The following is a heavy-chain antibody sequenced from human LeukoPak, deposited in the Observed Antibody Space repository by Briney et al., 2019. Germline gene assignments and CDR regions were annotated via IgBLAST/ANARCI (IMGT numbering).Heavy chain of an antibody. J-gene: IGHJ5*02. CDR1: GGSISSGGYS. D-gene: IGHD6-13*01. V-gene: IGHV4-30-2*01. Sequence: SQTLSLTCAVSGGSISSGGYSWSWIRQPPGKGLEWIGYIYHSGSTYYNPSLKSRVTISVDRSKNQFSLKLSSVTAADTAVYYCARLSKLVRTWGQGTLVTVSS. CDR2: IYHSGST. CDR3: ARLSKLVRT.